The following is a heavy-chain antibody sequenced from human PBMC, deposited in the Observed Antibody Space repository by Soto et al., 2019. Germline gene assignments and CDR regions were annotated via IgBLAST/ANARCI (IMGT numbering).Heavy chain of an antibody. CDR1: GGTLSSFINYP. CDR2: IVPNVGTV. D-gene: IGHD3-3*01. Sequence: QMQLVQSGAEVKKPGSSVKVSCKASGGTLSSFINYPINWVRQAPGQGLEWMGGIVPNVGTVNYAQKVQGRVTITADKSTGTAYMEVSSLRSEDTALYYGARRDTSGFLRYFDNWGQGTRVTVSS. J-gene: IGHJ4*02. CDR3: ARRDTSGFLRYFDN. V-gene: IGHV1-69*06.